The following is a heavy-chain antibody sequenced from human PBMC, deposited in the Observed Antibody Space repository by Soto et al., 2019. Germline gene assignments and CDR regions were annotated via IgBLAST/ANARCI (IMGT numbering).Heavy chain of an antibody. J-gene: IGHJ6*03. Sequence: SETLSLTCAVYGGSFSGYYWSWIRQPPGKGLEWIGEINHSGSTNYNPSLKSRVTISVDTSKNQFSLKLSSVTAADTAVYYCARGLLVVTTSYYYYMDVWGKGTTVTVSS. CDR2: INHSGST. CDR3: ARGLLVVTTSYYYYMDV. V-gene: IGHV4-34*01. D-gene: IGHD2-21*02. CDR1: GGSFSGYY.